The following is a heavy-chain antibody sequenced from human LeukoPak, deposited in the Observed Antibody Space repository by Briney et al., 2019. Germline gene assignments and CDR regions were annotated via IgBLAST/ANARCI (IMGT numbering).Heavy chain of an antibody. V-gene: IGHV1-18*01. CDR1: GGTFSSYA. CDR3: ARGQQLGSDY. J-gene: IGHJ4*02. D-gene: IGHD6-13*01. CDR2: ISAYNGNT. Sequence: ASVKDSCKASGGTFSSYAISWVRESPGQGLEWMGWISAYNGNTNYAQKLQGRVTMTTDTSTSTAYMELRSLRSDDTAVYYCARGQQLGSDYWGQGTLVTVSS.